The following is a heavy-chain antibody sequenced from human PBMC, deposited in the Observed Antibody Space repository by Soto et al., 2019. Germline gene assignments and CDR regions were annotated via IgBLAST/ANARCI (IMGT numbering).Heavy chain of an antibody. Sequence: SETLSLTCTVSGGSISSGGYYWSWIRQHPGKGLEWIGYIYYSGSTYYNPSLKSRVTISVDTSKNQFSLKLSSVTAADTAVYYCARDSDIVLDYWGQGTLVTVSS. CDR1: GGSISSGGYY. CDR2: IYYSGST. V-gene: IGHV4-31*03. D-gene: IGHD2-15*01. CDR3: ARDSDIVLDY. J-gene: IGHJ4*02.